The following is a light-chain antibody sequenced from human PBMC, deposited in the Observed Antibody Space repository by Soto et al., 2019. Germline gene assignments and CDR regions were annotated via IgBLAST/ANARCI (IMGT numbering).Light chain of an antibody. J-gene: IGLJ1*01. CDR2: DVA. V-gene: IGLV2-14*03. CDR1: SSDVGGSNF. CDR3: SSYTSSSTYV. Sequence: QSVLTQPASVSDSPGQSTTISCTGTSSDVGGSNFVSWYQQHPGKPPKLIIYDVANRPSGVSNRFSGSKSGSTASLIISGLQAEDEADYYCSSYTSSSTYVFATGTRSPS.